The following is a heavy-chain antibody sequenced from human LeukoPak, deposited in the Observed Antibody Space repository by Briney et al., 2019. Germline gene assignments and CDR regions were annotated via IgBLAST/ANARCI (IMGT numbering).Heavy chain of an antibody. CDR2: ISAYNGNT. D-gene: IGHD3-3*01. J-gene: IGHJ6*03. Sequence: ASVKVSCKASGYTFTSYGISWVRQAPGQGLEWMGWISAYNGNTNYAQKLQGRVTMTTDTSTSTAYMELRSLRSDDTAVYYCARLYYDFWSGSYYYYYMDVWGKGTTVTVSS. CDR1: GYTFTSYG. CDR3: ARLYYDFWSGSYYYYYMDV. V-gene: IGHV1-18*01.